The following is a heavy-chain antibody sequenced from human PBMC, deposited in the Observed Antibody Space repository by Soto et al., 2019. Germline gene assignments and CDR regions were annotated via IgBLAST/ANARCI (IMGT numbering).Heavy chain of an antibody. V-gene: IGHV4-34*01. CDR3: ARARLGSHYYYYYYMDV. CDR2: ISHSGST. CDR1: GGSFSGYY. D-gene: IGHD1-26*01. Sequence: PSETLSLTCGVYGGSFSGYYWSWIRQPPGKGLEWIGEISHSGSTNYNPSLKSRVTISLDTSKNQFSLKLSSVTAADTAVYYCARARLGSHYYYYYYMDVWGKGTTVTVSS. J-gene: IGHJ6*03.